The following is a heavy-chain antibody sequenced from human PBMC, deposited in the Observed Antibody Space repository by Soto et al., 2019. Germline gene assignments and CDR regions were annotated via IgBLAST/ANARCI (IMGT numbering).Heavy chain of an antibody. J-gene: IGHJ6*02. Sequence: GSLRLSCAASGFAFSSYSMHWVRQAPGKGLVWVSRINSDGSSTTYADSVKGRFTISRDNAKNTLYLQMNSLRAEDTAVYYCAREEVVADDGMDVWGQGTTVTVSS. V-gene: IGHV3-74*01. CDR3: AREEVVADDGMDV. CDR1: GFAFSSYS. D-gene: IGHD2-15*01. CDR2: INSDGSST.